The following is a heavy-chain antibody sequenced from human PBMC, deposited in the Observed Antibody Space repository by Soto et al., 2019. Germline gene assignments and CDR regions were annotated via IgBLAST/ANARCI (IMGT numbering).Heavy chain of an antibody. J-gene: IGHJ3*02. V-gene: IGHV3-48*03. CDR2: LGTSGDTK. CDR3: SRGREYNFEPGVFDI. Sequence: QLVESGGGLEQPGGSLRLYCAASGFTFSSYEMNWVRQAPGKGLEWVSYLGTSGDTKYYADSVKGRFSISRNNAKNSLYLQMNSLRAEDTDVYYCSRGREYNFEPGVFDIWGQGTMVTVSS. CDR1: GFTFSSYE. D-gene: IGHD1-20*01.